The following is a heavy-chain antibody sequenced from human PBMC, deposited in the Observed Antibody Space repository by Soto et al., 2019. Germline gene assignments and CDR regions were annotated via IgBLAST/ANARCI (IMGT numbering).Heavy chain of an antibody. CDR2: IKSDGSST. J-gene: IGHJ4*02. CDR3: TRDSDR. CDR1: GFTFRSYW. V-gene: IGHV3-74*01. D-gene: IGHD3-22*01. Sequence: GGSLRLSCGASGFTFRSYWMHWVRQALGKGLVWVSRIKSDGSSTYYADSVKGRFTISRDNAKNTLHLQMNSLRAEDTAAYSCTRDSDRWGQGTLVTVSS.